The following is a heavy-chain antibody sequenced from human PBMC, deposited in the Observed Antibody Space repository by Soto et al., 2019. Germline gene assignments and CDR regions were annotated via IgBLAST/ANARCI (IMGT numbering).Heavy chain of an antibody. D-gene: IGHD2-2*01. CDR1: GYTFTTYA. V-gene: IGHV1-3*01. CDR3: ARGYQGSFDM. Sequence: QVQLVQSGAEVKKPGASVKVSCKTSGYTFTTYAMHWVRQAPGQRLEWMGWINAGGGDTKYSQRFQGRVTISRDTSASTVYMELSSLTPEDTAVYYCARGYQGSFDMWGQGTMVTVSS. J-gene: IGHJ3*02. CDR2: INAGGGDT.